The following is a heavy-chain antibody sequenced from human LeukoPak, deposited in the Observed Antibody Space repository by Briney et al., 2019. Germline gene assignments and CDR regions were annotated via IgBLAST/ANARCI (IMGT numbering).Heavy chain of an antibody. CDR1: GFTFSSYA. CDR2: ISGSGGST. CDR3: TGDEDFYSSSSDY. J-gene: IGHJ4*02. Sequence: GGSLRLSCAASGFTFSSYAMSWVRQAPGKGLEWVSAISGSGGSTYYADSVKGRFTISRDNAKNSLYLQMNSLRAEDTAVYYCTGDEDFYSSSSDYWGQGTLVTVSS. V-gene: IGHV3-23*01. D-gene: IGHD6-6*01.